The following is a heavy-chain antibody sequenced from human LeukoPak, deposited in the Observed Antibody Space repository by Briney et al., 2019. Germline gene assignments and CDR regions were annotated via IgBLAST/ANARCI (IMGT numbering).Heavy chain of an antibody. CDR3: ARVHVYGAPVDYYYYYMDV. CDR2: MNPNSGNT. D-gene: IGHD4-17*01. CDR1: GYTFTSYD. Sequence: GTSVKVSCKASGYTFTSYDINWVRQATGQGLEWMGWMNPNSGNTGYAQKFQGRVTITRNTSISTAYMELSSLRSEDTAVYYCARVHVYGAPVDYYYYYMDVWGKGTTVTISS. J-gene: IGHJ6*03. V-gene: IGHV1-8*03.